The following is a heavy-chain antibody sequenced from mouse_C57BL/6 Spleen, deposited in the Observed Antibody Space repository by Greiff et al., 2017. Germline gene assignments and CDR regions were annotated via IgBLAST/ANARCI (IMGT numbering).Heavy chain of an antibody. CDR3: AREDYGSSLRYAMDY. V-gene: IGHV1-81*01. CDR1: GYTFTSYG. J-gene: IGHJ4*01. CDR2: IYPRSGNT. Sequence: QVHVKQSGAELARPGASVKLSCKASGYTFTSYGISWVKQRTGQGLEWIGEIYPRSGNTYYNEKFKGKATLTADKSSSTAYMELRSLTSEDSAVYFGAREDYGSSLRYAMDYWGQGTSVTVSS. D-gene: IGHD1-1*01.